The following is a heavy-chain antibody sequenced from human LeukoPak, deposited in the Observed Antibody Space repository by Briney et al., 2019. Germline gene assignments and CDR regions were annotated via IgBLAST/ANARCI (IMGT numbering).Heavy chain of an antibody. V-gene: IGHV1-18*01. Sequence: GASVKVSCKASGYTFTSYGISWVRQAPGQGLEWMGWISAYNGNTSYAQKLQGRVTMTPDTSTSTAYMELRSLRSDDTAVYYCARVLPGYCSSTSCSHFDYWGQGTLVTVSS. CDR1: GYTFTSYG. CDR2: ISAYNGNT. CDR3: ARVLPGYCSSTSCSHFDY. J-gene: IGHJ4*02. D-gene: IGHD2-2*01.